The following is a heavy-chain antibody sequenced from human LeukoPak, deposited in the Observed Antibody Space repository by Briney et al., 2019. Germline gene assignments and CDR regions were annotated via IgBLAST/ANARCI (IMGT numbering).Heavy chain of an antibody. CDR3: ARVDIAVVPSTTFDY. CDR2: IYYSGNT. D-gene: IGHD2-2*01. J-gene: IGHJ4*02. CDR1: GGSISSSNYY. V-gene: IGHV4-39*01. Sequence: PSETLSLTCTVSGGSISSSNYYWGWIRQPPGMRLEWIGSIYYSGNTYYNPSLKSRVTISVDTSKNQFSLKLSSVTAADTAVYYCARVDIAVVPSTTFDYWGQGTLVTVSS.